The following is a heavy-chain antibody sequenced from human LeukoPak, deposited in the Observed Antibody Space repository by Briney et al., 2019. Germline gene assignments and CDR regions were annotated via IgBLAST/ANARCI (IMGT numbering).Heavy chain of an antibody. CDR3: ARDKGGRSDFWFY. D-gene: IGHD3-3*01. CDR2: ISAYNGNT. CDR1: GYTFTSYG. J-gene: IGHJ4*02. V-gene: IGHV1-18*01. Sequence: ASVKVSCKASGYTFTSYGISWVRQAPGQGLEWMGWISAYNGNTNYAQKLQGRVTMTTDTSTSTAYVELRSLRSDDTAVYYCARDKGGRSDFWFYWGQGTLVTVSS.